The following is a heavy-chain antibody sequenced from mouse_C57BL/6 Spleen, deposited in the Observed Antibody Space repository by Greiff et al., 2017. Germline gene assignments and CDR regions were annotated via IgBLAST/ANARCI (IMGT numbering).Heavy chain of an antibody. J-gene: IGHJ1*03. Sequence: EVQRVESGGGLVKPGGSLKLSCAASGFTFSSYAMSWVRQTPEKRLEWVATISDGGSYTYYPDNVKGRFTISRDNAKNNLYLQMSHLKSEDTAMYYCARDPLMVTTGYFDVWGTGTTVTVSS. D-gene: IGHD2-2*01. V-gene: IGHV5-4*01. CDR1: GFTFSSYA. CDR3: ARDPLMVTTGYFDV. CDR2: ISDGGSYT.